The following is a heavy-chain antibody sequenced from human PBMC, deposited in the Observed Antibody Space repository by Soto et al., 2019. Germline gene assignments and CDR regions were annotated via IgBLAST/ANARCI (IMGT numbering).Heavy chain of an antibody. CDR3: AKWHTYNYDSLAFSGFDC. V-gene: IGHV3-23*01. D-gene: IGHD3-16*01. Sequence: PGGSLRRSCVASGFTFSSYAMTWVRQAPGKGLEWVSAISGGDGSPSYADSVNGRFTISGDNSKNTLYLHMNSLRADDTAAYYCAKWHTYNYDSLAFSGFDCWGQGTQVTVSS. CDR2: ISGGDGSP. CDR1: GFTFSSYA. J-gene: IGHJ4*02.